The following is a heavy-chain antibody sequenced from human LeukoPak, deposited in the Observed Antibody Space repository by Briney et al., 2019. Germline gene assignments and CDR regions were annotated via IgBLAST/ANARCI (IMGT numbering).Heavy chain of an antibody. J-gene: IGHJ4*02. V-gene: IGHV1-18*01. D-gene: IGHD2-2*01. Sequence: ASVKVSCKASGYTFTSYGISWVRQAPGRGLEWMGWISAYNGNTNYAQKLQGRVTMTTDTSTSTAYMELRSLRSDDTAVYYCARYGGYCSSTSCYALFDYWGQGTLVTVSS. CDR1: GYTFTSYG. CDR2: ISAYNGNT. CDR3: ARYGGYCSSTSCYALFDY.